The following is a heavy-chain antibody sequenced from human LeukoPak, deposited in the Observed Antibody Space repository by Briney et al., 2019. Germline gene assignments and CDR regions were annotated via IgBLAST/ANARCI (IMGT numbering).Heavy chain of an antibody. CDR3: ARGITAFGVPGATYYFDY. V-gene: IGHV3-7*03. CDR2: IKQDGSEK. Sequence: PGGSLRLSCAASGFTFSSYWMSWVRQAPGKGLEWVANIKQDGSEKYYVDSVKGRFTISRDNAKNSLSLQMNTLRAEDTAVYYCARGITAFGVPGATYYFDYWGQGTLVTVSS. D-gene: IGHD3-3*01. CDR1: GFTFSSYW. J-gene: IGHJ4*02.